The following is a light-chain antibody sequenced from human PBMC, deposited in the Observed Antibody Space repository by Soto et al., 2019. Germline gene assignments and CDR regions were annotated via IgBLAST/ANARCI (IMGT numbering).Light chain of an antibody. J-gene: IGKJ2*01. CDR1: RSLSNN. CDR3: QQYDIWPLT. V-gene: IGKV3-15*01. CDR2: GAS. Sequence: EILMTQSPGTLSVSPGESATLSCRASRSLSNNLAWYQKKPGQAPRLLIYGASARATGLPARFSGSGSGTEFTLTISSLQSEDFAVYYCQQYDIWPLTFGQGTKLEIK.